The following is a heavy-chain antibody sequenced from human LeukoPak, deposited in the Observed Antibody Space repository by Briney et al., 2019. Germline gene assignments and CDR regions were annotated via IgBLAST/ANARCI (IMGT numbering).Heavy chain of an antibody. CDR3: ARVFRFRGANVDY. CDR1: GFTFSSYN. J-gene: IGHJ4*02. CDR2: ITSDSRYM. Sequence: GGSLRLSCAASGFTFSSYNMNWVRQAPGKGLEWVSSITSDSRYMYYADSVKGRFTISRDNAKNSLYLQMNSLRAEDTAVYYCARVFRFRGANVDYWGQGTLVTVSS. D-gene: IGHD1-26*01. V-gene: IGHV3-21*01.